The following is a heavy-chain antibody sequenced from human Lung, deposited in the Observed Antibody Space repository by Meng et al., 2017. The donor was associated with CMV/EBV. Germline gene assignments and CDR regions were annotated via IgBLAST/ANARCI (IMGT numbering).Heavy chain of an antibody. CDR1: GGSISSSSYY. CDR2: IYYSVST. D-gene: IGHD6-13*01. V-gene: IGHV4-39*01. CDR3: ARRESSWYYFDY. J-gene: IGHJ4*02. Sequence: SETLSLXXTVPGGSISSSSYYWGWIRQPPGKGLEWIGSIYYSVSTYYNPSLKSRVTISVDTSKNQFSLKLSSVTAADTAVYYCARRESSWYYFDYWGQGTLVTVSS.